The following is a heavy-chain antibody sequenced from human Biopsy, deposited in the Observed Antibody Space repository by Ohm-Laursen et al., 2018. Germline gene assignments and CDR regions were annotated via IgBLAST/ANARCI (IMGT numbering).Heavy chain of an antibody. CDR3: ARGVYDTTEFFFGLDV. J-gene: IGHJ6*02. CDR2: ISRSSSTI. Sequence: SLRLSCAASGFSFSSYVMSWVRQAPGKGLEWISYISRSSSTIYYADSVKGRFTISRDNGKNSMFLQMSSLTAEDTAVYFCARGVYDTTEFFFGLDVWGQGTTVTVSS. V-gene: IGHV3-48*01. D-gene: IGHD5/OR15-5a*01. CDR1: GFSFSSYV.